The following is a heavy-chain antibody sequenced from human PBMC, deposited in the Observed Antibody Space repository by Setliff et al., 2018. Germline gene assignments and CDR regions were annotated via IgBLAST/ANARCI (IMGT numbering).Heavy chain of an antibody. D-gene: IGHD2-15*01. V-gene: IGHV1-18*01. J-gene: IGHJ3*01. CDR2: ISSYNDVT. Sequence: GASVQVSCKASGYIFKSYGISWVRQAPGQGLEWMGWISSYNDVTNYAQSFQGRVTMTTDTSKSAAYMDLRGLRSDDTAVYYCAISTLSICSGGSCPNAFDVWGQGTMVTVSS. CDR3: AISTLSICSGGSCPNAFDV. CDR1: GYIFKSYG.